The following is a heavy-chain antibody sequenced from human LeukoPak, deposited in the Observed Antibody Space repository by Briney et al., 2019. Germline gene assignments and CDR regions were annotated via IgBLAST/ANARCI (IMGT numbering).Heavy chain of an antibody. J-gene: IGHJ4*02. CDR3: AREDIVVVPAAMRYYFDY. CDR2: INHLGST. V-gene: IGHV4-34*01. CDR1: GGSFSGYY. D-gene: IGHD2-2*01. Sequence: PSETLSLTCAVYGGSFSGYYWSWIRQPPEKGLEWIGEINHLGSTNYNPSLKSRVTISVDTSKNQFSLKLSPVTAADTAVYYCAREDIVVVPAAMRYYFDYWGQGTLVTVSS.